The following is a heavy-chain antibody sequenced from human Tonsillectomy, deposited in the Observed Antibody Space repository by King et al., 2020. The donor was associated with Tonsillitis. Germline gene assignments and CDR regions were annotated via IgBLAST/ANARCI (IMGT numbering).Heavy chain of an antibody. CDR2: INSDGSST. Sequence: VQLVESGGGLVQPGGSLRLSCAASGFTFSSYWMHWVRQAPGKGLVWVSRINSDGSSTSYADSVKGRFTISRDNAKNTLYLQMNSLRAEDTAVYYCARDLYCDIWSGYTSYNWLDPRGQRSLGTVS. J-gene: IGHJ5*02. CDR1: GFTFSSYW. D-gene: IGHD3-3*01. CDR3: ARDLYCDIWSGYTSYNWLDP. V-gene: IGHV3-74*01.